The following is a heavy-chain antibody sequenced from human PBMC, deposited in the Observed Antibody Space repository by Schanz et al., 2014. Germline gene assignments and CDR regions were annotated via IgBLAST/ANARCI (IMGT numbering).Heavy chain of an antibody. D-gene: IGHD2-2*01. Sequence: QVQLQESGPGLVKPSQTLSLTCTVSGASISSRDFYWSWIRQFPGKGLEWIGYISYSGRTYYSPSLKSRLTMSVDTSKNQVSLRLSSVTAADTAIYYCSRGECSSTSCHEVAPPDDWGQGTLVTVSS. J-gene: IGHJ4*02. CDR3: SRGECSSTSCHEVAPPDD. CDR1: GASISSRDFY. V-gene: IGHV4-30-4*08. CDR2: ISYSGRT.